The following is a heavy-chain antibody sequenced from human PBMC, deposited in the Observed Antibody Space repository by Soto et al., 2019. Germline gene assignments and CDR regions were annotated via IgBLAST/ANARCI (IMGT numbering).Heavy chain of an antibody. J-gene: IGHJ5*02. CDR2: ISAYNGNT. V-gene: IGHV1-18*01. CDR3: ARDGTEIVLVPAAMSGFDP. CDR1: GYTFTSYG. D-gene: IGHD2-2*01. Sequence: QVQLVQSGAEVKKPGASVKVSCKASGYTFTSYGISWVRQAPGQGLEWMGWISAYNGNTNYAQKLQGRVTMTTDTATSTAYRELRSRRSDETAVYYCARDGTEIVLVPAAMSGFDPWGQGTLVTVSS.